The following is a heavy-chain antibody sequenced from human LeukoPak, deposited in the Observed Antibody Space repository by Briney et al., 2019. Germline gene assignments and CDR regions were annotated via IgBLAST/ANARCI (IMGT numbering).Heavy chain of an antibody. J-gene: IGHJ3*02. CDR1: GGSISSSSYY. CDR3: ASGNPTSDAFDI. Sequence: PSETLSLTCTVAGGSISSSSYYWGWIRHPPGKGLEWSWSIYDSRSTYSIPTPKSRVTITVDTSKNQFSLKLSSVTAADTAVYYCASGNPTSDAFDIWGQGTMVTVSS. D-gene: IGHD1-14*01. CDR2: IYDSRST. V-gene: IGHV4-39*01.